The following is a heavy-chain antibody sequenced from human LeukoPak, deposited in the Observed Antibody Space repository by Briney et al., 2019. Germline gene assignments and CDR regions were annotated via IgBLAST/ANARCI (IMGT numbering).Heavy chain of an antibody. Sequence: ASVKVSCKASGYTFTSYYMHWVRQAPGQGLEWMGIINPSGGSTSYAQKFQGRVTMTRDMSTSTVYMELSSLRSDDTAVYYCASYDILTGYPTDYWGQGTLVTVSS. J-gene: IGHJ4*02. CDR2: INPSGGST. CDR1: GYTFTSYY. V-gene: IGHV1-46*01. CDR3: ASYDILTGYPTDY. D-gene: IGHD3-9*01.